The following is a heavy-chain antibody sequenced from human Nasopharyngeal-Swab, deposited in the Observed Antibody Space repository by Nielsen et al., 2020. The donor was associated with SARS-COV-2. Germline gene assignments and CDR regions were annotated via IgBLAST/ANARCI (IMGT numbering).Heavy chain of an antibody. CDR1: GGSISSSS. CDR2: ISSSSSYI. D-gene: IGHD6-13*01. J-gene: IGHJ6*02. CDR3: ARDLETRVVAAADPNPYYYYYGMDV. V-gene: IGHV3-21*01. Sequence: ETLSLTCAVSGGSISSSSFYWGWVRQAPGKGLEWVSSISSSSSYIYYADSVKGRFTISRDNAKNSLYLQMNSLRAEDTAVYYCARDLETRVVAAADPNPYYYYYGMDVWGQGTTVTVSS.